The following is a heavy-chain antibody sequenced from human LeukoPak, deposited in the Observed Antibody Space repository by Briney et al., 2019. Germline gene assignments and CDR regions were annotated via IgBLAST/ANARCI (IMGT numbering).Heavy chain of an antibody. CDR2: LGSSSRSI. D-gene: IGHD5-12*01. Sequence: GGSLRLSCAASGFTFSSYAMSWVRQAPGKGLEWVSSLGSSSRSIYYAHSVKGRFTISRDNSKNTVFLQMNSLRDEDTATYYCAREGRWLRLLGDYWGQGTLVTVSS. CDR1: GFTFSSYA. J-gene: IGHJ4*02. V-gene: IGHV3-21*04. CDR3: AREGRWLRLLGDY.